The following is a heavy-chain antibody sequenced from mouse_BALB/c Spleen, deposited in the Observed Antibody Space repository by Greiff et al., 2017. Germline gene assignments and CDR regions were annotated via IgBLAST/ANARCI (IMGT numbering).Heavy chain of an antibody. J-gene: IGHJ4*01. CDR2: ISSGSSTI. D-gene: IGHD2-1*01. CDR1: GFTFSSFG. Sequence: EVQLVESGGGLVQPGGSRKLSCAASGFTFSSFGMHWVRQAPEKGLEWVAYISSGSSTIYYADTVKGRFTISRDNPKNTLFLQMTSLRSEDTAMYYCAIPLLYSYAMDYWGQGTSVTVSS. CDR3: AIPLLYSYAMDY. V-gene: IGHV5-17*02.